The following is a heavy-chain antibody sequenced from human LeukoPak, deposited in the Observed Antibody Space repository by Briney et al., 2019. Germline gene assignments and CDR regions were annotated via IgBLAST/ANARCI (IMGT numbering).Heavy chain of an antibody. Sequence: PGGSLRLSCAASGFTFSSYEMNWVRQAPGKGLEWVSYISSSGSTIYYADSVKGRFTFSRDNAKNSLFLQMNSLRAEDTAVYYCARSGWFGELGFDYWGQGTLVTVSS. CDR1: GFTFSSYE. V-gene: IGHV3-48*03. D-gene: IGHD3-10*01. CDR3: ARSGWFGELGFDY. J-gene: IGHJ4*02. CDR2: ISSSGSTI.